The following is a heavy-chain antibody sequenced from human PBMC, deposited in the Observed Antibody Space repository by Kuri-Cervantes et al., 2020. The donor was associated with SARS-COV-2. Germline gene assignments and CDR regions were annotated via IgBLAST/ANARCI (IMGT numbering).Heavy chain of an antibody. CDR2: ISYDGGNK. J-gene: IGHJ1*01. CDR3: ARGSTYYDFWSGYYTGEYFQH. Sequence: GGSLRLSCAASGFTFSSYAMHWVRQAPGKGLEWVAVISYDGGNKYYADSVKGRFTISRDNAKNSLYLQMNSLRAEDTAVYYCARGSTYYDFWSGYYTGEYFQHWGQGTLVTVSS. V-gene: IGHV3-30-3*01. D-gene: IGHD3-3*01. CDR1: GFTFSSYA.